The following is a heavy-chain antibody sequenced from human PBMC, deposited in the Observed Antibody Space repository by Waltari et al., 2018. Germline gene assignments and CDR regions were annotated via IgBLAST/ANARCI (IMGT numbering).Heavy chain of an antibody. CDR1: VGTFRTYA. CDR3: ARDKEVGSASGDINFFDY. J-gene: IGHJ4*02. V-gene: IGHV1-69*12. CDR2: IIPIFGTP. D-gene: IGHD2-15*01. Sequence: QVQLVQSVAEVKKTGSSMKVSCKHSVGTFRTYAISRVRQAPGQGLEWMGWIIPIFGTPNYEPKFQGRLIISAYESTSTAYMELSSLRSQDTAVYYCARDKEVGSASGDINFFDYWGQGTLVAVSS.